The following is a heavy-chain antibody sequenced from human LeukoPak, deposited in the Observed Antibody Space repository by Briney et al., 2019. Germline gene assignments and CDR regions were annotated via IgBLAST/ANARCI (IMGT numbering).Heavy chain of an antibody. Sequence: SETLSLTCTVSGASISSGDYYWSWIRQPPGKGLECIGHIYYSGSTYYNPSLKSRVTISVDTSKNQFSLKLSSVTAADTAVYYSARGRGVPYYYDSSGYYPADYWGQGTLVTVSS. V-gene: IGHV4-30-4*01. CDR3: ARGRGVPYYYDSSGYYPADY. CDR2: IYYSGST. CDR1: GASISSGDYY. J-gene: IGHJ4*02. D-gene: IGHD3-22*01.